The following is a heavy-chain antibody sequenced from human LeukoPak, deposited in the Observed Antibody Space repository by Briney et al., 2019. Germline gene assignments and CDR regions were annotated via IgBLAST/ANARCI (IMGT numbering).Heavy chain of an antibody. V-gene: IGHV3-23*01. CDR3: AKGTLGYCTNGVCYPFDY. D-gene: IGHD2-8*01. CDR2: ISGSGGST. Sequence: TGGSLRLSCAASGFTFSSYAMSWVRQAPGKGLAWVSVISGSGGSTYYADSVKGRFTISRDNSKNTLYLQMNSLRAEDTAVYYCAKGTLGYCTNGVCYPFDYWGQGTLVTVSS. CDR1: GFTFSSYA. J-gene: IGHJ4*02.